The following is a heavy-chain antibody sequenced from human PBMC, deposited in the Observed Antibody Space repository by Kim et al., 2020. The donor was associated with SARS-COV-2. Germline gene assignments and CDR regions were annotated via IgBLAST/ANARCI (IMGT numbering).Heavy chain of an antibody. D-gene: IGHD2-15*01. CDR2: IVVGSGNT. V-gene: IGHV1-58*01. CDR1: GFTFTSSA. CDR3: AASLWSSGGIGPGGGTDY. Sequence: SVKVSCKASGFTFTSSAVQWVRQARGQRLEWIGWIVVGSGNTNYAQKFQERVTITRDMSTSTAYMELSSLRSEDTAVYYCAASLWSSGGIGPGGGTDYWGQGTLVTVSS. J-gene: IGHJ4*02.